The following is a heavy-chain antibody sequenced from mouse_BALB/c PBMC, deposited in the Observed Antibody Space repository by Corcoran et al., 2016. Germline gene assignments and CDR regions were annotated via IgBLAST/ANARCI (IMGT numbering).Heavy chain of an antibody. V-gene: IGHV14-3*02. CDR2: IDPANGNT. CDR1: GFNIKDSY. Sequence: EVQLQQSGSELVKPGSSVKLSCTASGFNIKDSYMHWVKQRPEQGREWIGRIDPANGNTKYDTKFKGKATITADTSSNTAYLKLSSLTAEDTAVYYCANGDWYFDVWGAGTTVTVSS. CDR3: ANGDWYFDV. J-gene: IGHJ1*01.